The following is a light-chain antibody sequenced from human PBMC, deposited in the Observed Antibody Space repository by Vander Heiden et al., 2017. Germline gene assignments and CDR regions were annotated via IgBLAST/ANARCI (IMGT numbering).Light chain of an antibody. Sequence: ELVLTQSPGTLSLSPGERAILSCRASQSVSSSYLAWYQQKPGQAPRLLIYGASSRASGIPDRFSGSESGTDFTLTINRLEPEDLAVYYCQQYGSSPPTFGPGTKVDIK. CDR1: QSVSSSY. J-gene: IGKJ3*01. V-gene: IGKV3-20*01. CDR2: GAS. CDR3: QQYGSSPPT.